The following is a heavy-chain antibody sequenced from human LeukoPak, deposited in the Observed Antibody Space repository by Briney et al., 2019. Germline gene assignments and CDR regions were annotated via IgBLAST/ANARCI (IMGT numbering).Heavy chain of an antibody. CDR2: ISAYNAKT. Sequence: ASVTVSCKASGYTFISYGISWVRQAPGQGLEWMGWISAYNAKTNYAQKLQGRVTMTTDTSTSTAYMELRSLRSDDTAVYYCARWAGTTRGWFDPWGQGTLVTVSS. CDR1: GYTFISYG. CDR3: ARWAGTTRGWFDP. V-gene: IGHV1-18*01. J-gene: IGHJ5*02. D-gene: IGHD1-7*01.